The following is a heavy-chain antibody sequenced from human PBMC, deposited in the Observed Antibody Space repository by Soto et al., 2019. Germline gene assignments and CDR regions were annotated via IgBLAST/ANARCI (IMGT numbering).Heavy chain of an antibody. D-gene: IGHD5-12*01. Sequence: SETLSLTCTVCGGSISSSRDDWGWSRQPPGKGLEWIGSIYYSGSKYYTQYITSRVTISVETSKNQFSLKMSSVTATDTAVYYCARRGKGDGYYFDYWGQGTLVTVS. J-gene: IGHJ4*02. V-gene: IGHV4-39*01. CDR2: IYYSGSK. CDR1: GGSISSSRDD. CDR3: ARRGKGDGYYFDY.